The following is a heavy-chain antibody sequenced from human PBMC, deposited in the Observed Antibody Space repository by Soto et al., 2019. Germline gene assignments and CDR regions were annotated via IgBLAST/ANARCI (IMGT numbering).Heavy chain of an antibody. J-gene: IGHJ5*02. CDR3: AKDNCISTSCYRLYNWFDP. D-gene: IGHD2-2*01. Sequence: QVQLVESGGGVVQPGRSLRLSCAASGFTFSSYGMHWVRQAPGKGLAWVAVISYGGSNKYYADSVKGRFTISRDNSKNTLYLQMNNLSAEDTAVYYCAKDNCISTSCYRLYNWFDPWGQGTLVTVSS. CDR1: GFTFSSYG. CDR2: ISYGGSNK. V-gene: IGHV3-30*18.